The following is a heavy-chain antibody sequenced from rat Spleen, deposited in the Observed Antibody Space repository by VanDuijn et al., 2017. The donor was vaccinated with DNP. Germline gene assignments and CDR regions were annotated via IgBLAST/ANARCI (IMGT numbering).Heavy chain of an antibody. V-gene: IGHV5-27*01. Sequence: EVQLVESGGGLVQPGRSMKLSCAASGFTFSNYYMAWVRQAPKKGLEWVAPINTSGSRTYYPDSVKGRFTISRDNAKSSLYLQMDSLRSEDTATYYCTTDFERGYWGQGVMVTVSS. D-gene: IGHD1-11*01. J-gene: IGHJ2*01. CDR2: INTSGSRT. CDR3: TTDFERGY. CDR1: GFTFSNYY.